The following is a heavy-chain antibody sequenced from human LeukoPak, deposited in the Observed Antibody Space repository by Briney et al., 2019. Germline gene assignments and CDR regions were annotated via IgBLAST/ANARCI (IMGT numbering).Heavy chain of an antibody. V-gene: IGHV3-23*01. CDR2: ISGSGGST. Sequence: AGGSLRLSCAASGFTFSSYAMSWVRQAPGKGLEWVSAISGSGGSTYYADSVKGRFTISRDNSKNTLYLQMNSLRAEDTAVYYCAKAVESGSYYPEYFQHWGQGTLVTVSS. J-gene: IGHJ1*01. CDR1: GFTFSSYA. D-gene: IGHD1-26*01. CDR3: AKAVESGSYYPEYFQH.